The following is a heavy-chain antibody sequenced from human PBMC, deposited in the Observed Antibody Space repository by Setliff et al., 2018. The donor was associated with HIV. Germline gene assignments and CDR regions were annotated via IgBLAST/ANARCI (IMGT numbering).Heavy chain of an antibody. V-gene: IGHV1-2*02. Sequence: RASVKVSCKASGYTFTDYFIHWVRQAPGQGLEWMGWISPQNGDRKIPQRFRGRVTMTTDTSTSTACMELRSLRSDDTAVYYCARDKGGSYYVEYFQHWGQGTLVTVSS. D-gene: IGHD1-26*01. CDR1: GYTFTDYF. CDR2: ISPQNGDR. J-gene: IGHJ1*01. CDR3: ARDKGGSYYVEYFQH.